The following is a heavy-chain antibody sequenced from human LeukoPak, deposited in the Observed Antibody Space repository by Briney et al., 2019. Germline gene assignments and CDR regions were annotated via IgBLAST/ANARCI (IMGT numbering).Heavy chain of an antibody. V-gene: IGHV3-30-3*01. D-gene: IGHD2-15*01. Sequence: PGRSLRLSCAASGFTFSSYAMHWVRQAPGKGLEWVAVISYDGSNKYYADSVKGRFTISRDNSKNTLYLQMNSLRAEDTAVYYCARDSPAYCSGGSCFSGGMDVWGQGTRSPSP. CDR1: GFTFSSYA. CDR2: ISYDGSNK. CDR3: ARDSPAYCSGGSCFSGGMDV. J-gene: IGHJ6*02.